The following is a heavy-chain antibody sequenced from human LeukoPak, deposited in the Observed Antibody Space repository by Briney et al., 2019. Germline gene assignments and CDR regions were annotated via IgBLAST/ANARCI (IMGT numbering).Heavy chain of an antibody. CDR1: GFTFSSYA. Sequence: GGSLRLSCAASGFTFSSYAMSWVRQAPGKGLEWVSAISGSGGSTYYADPVKGRFTISRDNSKNTLYLQMNSLRAEDTAVYYCAKAHTRYDILTGYYNVIPFDPWGQGTLVTVSS. CDR2: ISGSGGST. CDR3: AKAHTRYDILTGYYNVIPFDP. J-gene: IGHJ5*02. D-gene: IGHD3-9*01. V-gene: IGHV3-23*01.